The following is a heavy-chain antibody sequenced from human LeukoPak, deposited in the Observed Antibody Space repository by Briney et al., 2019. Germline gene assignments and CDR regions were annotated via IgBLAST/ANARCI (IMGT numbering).Heavy chain of an antibody. CDR2: INHSGST. CDR1: GGSFSGYY. CDR3: ARVYDSSGYHGYYFDY. V-gene: IGHV4-34*01. D-gene: IGHD3-22*01. J-gene: IGHJ4*02. Sequence: SETLSLTCAVYGGSFSGYYWSWIRQPPGKGLEWIGEINHSGSTNYNPSLKSRVTISVDTSKNQFSLKLSSMTAADTAVYYCARVYDSSGYHGYYFDYWGQGTLVTVSS.